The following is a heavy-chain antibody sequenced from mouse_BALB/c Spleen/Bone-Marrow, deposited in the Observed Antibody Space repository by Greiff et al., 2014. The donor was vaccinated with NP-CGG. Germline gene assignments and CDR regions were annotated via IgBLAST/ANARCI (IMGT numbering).Heavy chain of an antibody. CDR2: MNPESSTI. CDR3: ARLHYYGHFAY. D-gene: IGHD1-2*01. CDR1: GFDFSRFW. J-gene: IGHJ3*01. V-gene: IGHV4-1*02. Sequence: EVKLVESGGGLVQPGGSLKLSCAASGFDFSRFWMSWVRQAPGKGLEWIGEMNPESSTINYTPPLKDKFIISRDNAKNTLYLQMSKVRSEDTALYYGARLHYYGHFAYWGQGTLVTVSA.